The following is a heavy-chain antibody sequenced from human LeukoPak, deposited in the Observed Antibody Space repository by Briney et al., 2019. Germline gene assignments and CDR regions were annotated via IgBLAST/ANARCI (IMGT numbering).Heavy chain of an antibody. CDR2: IDAGNGNT. CDR3: ARGSTSDWPLDH. D-gene: IGHD2-2*01. J-gene: IGHJ4*02. CDR1: GYTFSDYA. V-gene: IGHV1-3*01. Sequence: ASVKVSCKDSGYTFSDYAIHWVRQAPGQRLEWVGWIDAGNGNTRYSQKFQGRVTITRDTSTNTAYIELRSLRSEDTAMYYCARGSTSDWPLDHWGQETLLTISS.